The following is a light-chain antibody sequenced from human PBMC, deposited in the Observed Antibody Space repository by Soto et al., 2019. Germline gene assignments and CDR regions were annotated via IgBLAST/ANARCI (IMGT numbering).Light chain of an antibody. CDR3: FSSAGACTFV. V-gene: IGLV2-23*02. Sequence: QSALTQPASVSGSPGQSITISCTGTSSDIGNYNLVSWFQQHPGKAPKLFIYEVNRRPSGVSDRLSGSKSANTASLTISGLQAEDEADYSRFSSAGACTFVFGTGTKVTVL. CDR2: EVN. J-gene: IGLJ1*01. CDR1: SSDIGNYNL.